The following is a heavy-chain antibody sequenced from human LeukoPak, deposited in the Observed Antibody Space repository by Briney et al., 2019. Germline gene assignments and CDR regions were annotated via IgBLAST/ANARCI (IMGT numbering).Heavy chain of an antibody. CDR3: ARVVYYYHYYMDV. Sequence: PSETLSLTCAVYGGSFSRYYWSWISQPPGKGLEWIGEINHSGSTNYNPSLKSRVTISVDTSKNQFSLKLSSVTAADTAVYYCARVVYYYHYYMDVWGKGTTVTVSS. V-gene: IGHV4-34*01. CDR1: GGSFSRYY. J-gene: IGHJ6*03. CDR2: INHSGST.